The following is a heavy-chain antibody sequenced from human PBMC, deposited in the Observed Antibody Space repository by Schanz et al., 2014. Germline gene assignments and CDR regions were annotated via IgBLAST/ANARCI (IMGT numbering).Heavy chain of an antibody. V-gene: IGHV3-23*01. CDR1: GFAFSSYG. D-gene: IGHD2-21*01. CDR3: ARDGYSVVVISPTESFDI. CDR2: IGVDGTTT. Sequence: EVQLLESGGGLVQPGGSLRLSCLASGFAFSSYGMNWLRQAPGKGLEWVSVIGVDGTTTYYADSVKGRFTISRDNSKNTLYLQMNSLRPEDTAVYYCARDGYSVVVISPTESFDIWGQGTMVTVSS. J-gene: IGHJ3*02.